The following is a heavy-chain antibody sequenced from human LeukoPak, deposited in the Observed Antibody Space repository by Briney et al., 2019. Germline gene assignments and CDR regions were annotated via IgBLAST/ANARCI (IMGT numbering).Heavy chain of an antibody. D-gene: IGHD4-23*01. CDR3: AKSVEPVVTYHYYFMDV. CDR1: GIAFSTYA. J-gene: IGHJ6*03. CDR2: ITSSGGAT. V-gene: IGHV3-23*01. Sequence: GGSLRLSCAASGIAFSTYAMTWVRQTPGKGLEWVSAITSSGGATYYVNSVKGRFTISRDNSKNTLYLQMNGLRAEDTAVYYCAKSVEPVVTYHYYFMDVWGKGTTVAVSS.